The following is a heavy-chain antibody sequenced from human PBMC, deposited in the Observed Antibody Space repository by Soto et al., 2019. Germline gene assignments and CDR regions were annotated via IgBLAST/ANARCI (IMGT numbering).Heavy chain of an antibody. V-gene: IGHV3-23*01. D-gene: IGHD4-17*01. CDR2: ISISGGNT. Sequence: EVQLLESGGGLVQPGGSLRLSCAASGLPFSSHAMSWVRQAPGKGLEWVSSISISGGNTYYADSVRGRFTISRDNSKNTLYLHMNSLTAEDTDIYYCANEIRPNDYWGQGTVVTVSS. J-gene: IGHJ4*02. CDR3: ANEIRPNDY. CDR1: GLPFSSHA.